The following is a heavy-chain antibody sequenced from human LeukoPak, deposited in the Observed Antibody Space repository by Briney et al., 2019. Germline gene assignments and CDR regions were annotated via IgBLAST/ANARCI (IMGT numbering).Heavy chain of an antibody. CDR1: GGTFSSYA. D-gene: IGHD4-17*01. V-gene: IGHV1-69*13. CDR3: ARGRRGYYGDYEGVFDI. J-gene: IGHJ3*02. Sequence: SVKVSCKASGGTFSSYAIGWVRQAPGQGLEWMGGIIPIFGTANYAQKFQGRVTITADESTSTAYMELNSLRSEDTAVYYCARGRRGYYGDYEGVFDIWGQGTMVTVSS. CDR2: IIPIFGTA.